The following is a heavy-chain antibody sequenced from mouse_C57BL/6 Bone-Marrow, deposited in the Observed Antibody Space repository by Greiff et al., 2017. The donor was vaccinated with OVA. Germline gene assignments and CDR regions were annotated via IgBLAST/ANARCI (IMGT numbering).Heavy chain of an antibody. D-gene: IGHD1-1*01. CDR3: TPITTVVEGY. V-gene: IGHV14-4*01. CDR1: GFNIKDDY. J-gene: IGHJ4*01. CDR2: IDPENGDT. Sequence: EVQLQESGAELVRPGASVKLSCTASGFNIKDDYMHWVKQRPEQGLEWIGWIDPENGDTEYASKFQGKATITADTSSNTAYLQLSSLTSEDTAVYYCTPITTVVEGYWGQGTSVTVSS.